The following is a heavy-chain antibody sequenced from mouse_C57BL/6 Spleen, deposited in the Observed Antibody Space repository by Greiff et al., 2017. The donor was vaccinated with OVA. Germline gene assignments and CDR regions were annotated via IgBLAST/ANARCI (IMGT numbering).Heavy chain of an antibody. CDR1: GYAFSSSW. V-gene: IGHV1-82*01. J-gene: IGHJ2*01. D-gene: IGHD4-1*01. Sequence: VQLQQSGPELVKPGASVKISCKASGYAFSSSWMNWVKQRPGKGLEWIGRIYPGDGDTNYNGKFKGKATLTADKSSSTAYMQLSSLTSEDSAVYFCAREELDDYWGQGTTLTVSS. CDR2: IYPGDGDT. CDR3: AREELDDY.